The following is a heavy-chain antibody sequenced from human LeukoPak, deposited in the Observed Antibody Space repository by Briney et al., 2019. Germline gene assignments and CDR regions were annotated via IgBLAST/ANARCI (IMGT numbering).Heavy chain of an antibody. D-gene: IGHD5-18*01. V-gene: IGHV3-11*01. CDR1: GFTFSDYY. J-gene: IGHJ4*02. CDR2: ISSSGSTI. Sequence: GGSLRLSCAASGFTFSDYYMSWIRQAPGKGLEWVSYISSSGSTIYYADSVKGRFTISRDNSKNTLYLQMNSLRAEDTAVYYCAKDTGYSRKLDYWGQGTLVTDSS. CDR3: AKDTGYSRKLDY.